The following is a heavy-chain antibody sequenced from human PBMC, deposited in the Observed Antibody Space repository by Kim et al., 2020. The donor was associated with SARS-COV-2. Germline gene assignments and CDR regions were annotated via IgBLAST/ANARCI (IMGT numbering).Heavy chain of an antibody. Sequence: GGSLRLSCSASGFIFYSYSMNWVRQAPGKGLECVSHITSSSSTINYADSVRGRFTVSRDNAKNSLDLQMNSLTDEDTAVYYCARGVGFGYGCVGYYYG. CDR1: GFIFYSYS. CDR3: ARGVGFGYGCVGYYYG. D-gene: IGHD5-18*01. V-gene: IGHV3-48*02. J-gene: IGHJ6*01. CDR2: ITSSSSTI.